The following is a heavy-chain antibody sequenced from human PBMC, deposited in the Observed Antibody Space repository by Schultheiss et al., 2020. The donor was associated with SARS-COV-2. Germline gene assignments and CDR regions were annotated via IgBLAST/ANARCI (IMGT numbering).Heavy chain of an antibody. J-gene: IGHJ4*01. D-gene: IGHD3-16*01. V-gene: IGHV4-59*01. Sequence: SETLSLTCTVSGGSISSYYWSWIRQPPGKGLEWIGYIYNSGSTNYNPSLKSRVTMSVDTSKNQFSLKLSSVTAADTAVYYCAKGAGFSVGAPPDYWGQGVLVTVSS. CDR3: AKGAGFSVGAPPDY. CDR1: GGSISSYY. CDR2: IYNSGST.